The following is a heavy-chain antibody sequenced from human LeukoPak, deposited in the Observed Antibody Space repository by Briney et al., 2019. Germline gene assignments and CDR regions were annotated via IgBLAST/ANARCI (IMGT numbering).Heavy chain of an antibody. J-gene: IGHJ5*02. CDR2: IYYSGST. D-gene: IGHD3-10*01. CDR3: AREGNGSGLNWFDP. V-gene: IGHV4-39*07. Sequence: SETLSLTCTVSGGSISSSSYYWGWIRQPPGKGLEWIGSIYYSGSTYYNPSLKSRVTISVDTSKNQFSLKLSSVTAADTAVYFCAREGNGSGLNWFDPWGQGTLVTVSS. CDR1: GGSISSSSYY.